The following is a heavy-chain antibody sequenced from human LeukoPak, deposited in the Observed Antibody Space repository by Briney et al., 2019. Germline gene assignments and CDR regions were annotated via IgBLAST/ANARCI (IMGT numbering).Heavy chain of an antibody. CDR2: ISGNGGRT. Sequence: GGSLRLSCAASGFSLSNYGMDWVRQAPGKGLEYVSAISGNGGRTYYANSVKGRFTISRDNSKNTVFLQMGSLRTEDMAVYYCARGEPDCAGDCPYWYLDLWGRGTLVTVSS. D-gene: IGHD2-21*02. J-gene: IGHJ2*01. V-gene: IGHV3-64*01. CDR1: GFSLSNYG. CDR3: ARGEPDCAGDCPYWYLDL.